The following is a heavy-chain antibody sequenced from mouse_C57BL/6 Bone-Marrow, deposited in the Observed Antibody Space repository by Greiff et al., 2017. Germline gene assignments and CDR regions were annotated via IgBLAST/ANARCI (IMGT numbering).Heavy chain of an antibody. J-gene: IGHJ2*01. CDR2: IAPSVSYT. V-gene: IGHV1-69*01. CDR1: GYTFTSYW. Sequence: QVQLQQPGAELVMPGASVKLSCKASGYTFTSYWMHWVQQRPGQALEWIGEIAPSVSYTNYTPKFKGKSTLTVDKSSSTAYMQLSSLTSEDSAVYYCARFQIYYYGSSYGDYWGQGTTLTVSS. CDR3: ARFQIYYYGSSYGDY. D-gene: IGHD1-1*01.